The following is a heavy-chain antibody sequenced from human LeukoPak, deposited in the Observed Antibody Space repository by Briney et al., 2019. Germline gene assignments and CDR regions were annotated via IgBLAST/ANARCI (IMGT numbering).Heavy chain of an antibody. CDR3: ARHDWRSFYSFDT. CDR1: AGSVSSSDYY. D-gene: IGHD2-21*01. V-gene: IGHV4-39*01. CDR2: IYNSGST. Sequence: SATLSLTRSVSAGSVSSSDYYWDWIRQPPGKGLEWIGTIYNSGSTSYKPSLKTRATIPVDTSKNQFSLALAYVAAADTAIYFWARHDWRSFYSFDTWDQGTLVTVSS. J-gene: IGHJ5*02.